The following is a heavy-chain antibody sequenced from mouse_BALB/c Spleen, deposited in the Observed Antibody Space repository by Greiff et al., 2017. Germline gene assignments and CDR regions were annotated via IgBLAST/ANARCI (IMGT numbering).Heavy chain of an antibody. Sequence: VKLMESGPDLVAPSQSLSITCTVSGFSLTSYGVHWVRQPPGKGLEWLVVIWSDGSTTYNSALKSRLSISKDNSKSQVFLKMNSLQTDDTAMYYCARQDGYYNYAMDYWGQGTSVTVSS. CDR3: ARQDGYYNYAMDY. D-gene: IGHD2-3*01. CDR2: IWSDGST. J-gene: IGHJ4*01. V-gene: IGHV2-6-2*01. CDR1: GFSLTSYG.